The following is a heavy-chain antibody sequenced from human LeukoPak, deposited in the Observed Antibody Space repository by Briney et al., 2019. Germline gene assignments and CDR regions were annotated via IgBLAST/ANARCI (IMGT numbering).Heavy chain of an antibody. J-gene: IGHJ4*02. Sequence: GGSLRLSCAASGFTVSSNYMSWVRQAPGKGLEWVSVIYSGGSTYYADSVKGRFTISRDNSKNTLYLQMNSLRAEDTAVYYCARDQTSTGQLECWGQGTLVTVSS. CDR1: GFTVSSNY. V-gene: IGHV3-66*01. CDR2: IYSGGST. D-gene: IGHD1-1*01. CDR3: ARDQTSTGQLEC.